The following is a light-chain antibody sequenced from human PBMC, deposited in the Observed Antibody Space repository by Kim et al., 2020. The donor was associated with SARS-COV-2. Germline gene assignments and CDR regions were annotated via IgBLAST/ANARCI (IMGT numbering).Light chain of an antibody. J-gene: IGLJ2*01. V-gene: IGLV3-1*01. Sequence: SYELTQPPSVSVSPGQTASITCSGDKLGDKYACWYQQKPGQSPVLVIYQDSKRPSGIPERFSGSNSGNTATLTISGTQAMDEDDYYCQAWDSSTAVVFGGGTKVTVL. CDR3: QAWDSSTAVV. CDR2: QDS. CDR1: KLGDKY.